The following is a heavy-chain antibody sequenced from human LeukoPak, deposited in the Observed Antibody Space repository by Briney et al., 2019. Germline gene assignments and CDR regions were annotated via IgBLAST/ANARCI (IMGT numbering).Heavy chain of an antibody. J-gene: IGHJ4*02. D-gene: IGHD5-18*01. Sequence: ASVKVSCKASGYTFTGYYMHWVRQAPGQGLEWMGIINPSGGSTSYAQKFQGRVTMTRDMSTSTVYMELSSLRSEDTAVYYCAREGGGYSYAPRADFDYWGQGTLVTVSS. CDR1: GYTFTGYY. CDR2: INPSGGST. V-gene: IGHV1-46*01. CDR3: AREGGGYSYAPRADFDY.